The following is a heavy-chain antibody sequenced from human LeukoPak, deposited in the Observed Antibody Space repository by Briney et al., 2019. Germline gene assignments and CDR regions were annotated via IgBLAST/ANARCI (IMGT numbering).Heavy chain of an antibody. D-gene: IGHD6-19*01. CDR1: GGSISSYY. CDR3: ARGGLDYFDS. J-gene: IGHJ4*02. CDR2: ISHSGST. V-gene: IGHV4-59*04. Sequence: PSETLSLTCTVSGGSISSYYWSWIRQPPGKGLEWIATISHSGSTYYNPSLKSQVTISVDTSKNQFSLKLSSVTAADTAVYYCARGGLDYFDSWGQGTLVTVSS.